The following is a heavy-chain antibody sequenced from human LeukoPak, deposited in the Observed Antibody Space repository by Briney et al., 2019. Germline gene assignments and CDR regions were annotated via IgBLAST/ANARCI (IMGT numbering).Heavy chain of an antibody. D-gene: IGHD3-9*01. CDR3: ARRYRYFDWLPHGAFDI. J-gene: IGHJ3*02. Sequence: GESLKISCKASGYSFTNFWIEWVRQMPGKGLEWMGIIYPGDSDTRYSPSFQGQVTISADKSISTAYLQWSSLKASDTAMYYCARRYRYFDWLPHGAFDIWGQGTMVTVSS. CDR2: IYPGDSDT. CDR1: GYSFTNFW. V-gene: IGHV5-51*01.